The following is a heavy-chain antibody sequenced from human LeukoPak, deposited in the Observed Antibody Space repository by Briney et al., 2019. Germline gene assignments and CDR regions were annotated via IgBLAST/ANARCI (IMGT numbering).Heavy chain of an antibody. CDR2: IYHSGST. Sequence: PSETLSLTCTVSGGSISSTSYSWGGIRHSPGKGLGWIGGIYHSGSTYYNPSLKSRVTISVDTSKNQFSLKLNSVTAADTAVYYCARQARNDGDYGWFGYWGQGTLVTVSS. CDR1: GGSISSTSYS. J-gene: IGHJ4*02. D-gene: IGHD4-17*01. CDR3: ARQARNDGDYGWFGY. V-gene: IGHV4-39*01.